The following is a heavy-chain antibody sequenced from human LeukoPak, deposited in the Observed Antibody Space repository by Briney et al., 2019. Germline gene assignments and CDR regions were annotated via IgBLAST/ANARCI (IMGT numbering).Heavy chain of an antibody. Sequence: GGSLSLSCAASGFTFSNYAMSWVRQAPGKGLEWVANIDQDGREKHYVDSVKGRFTISRDNSKKSLYLQMNSLRAEDTAIYYCASDNFDFWGQGTQVAVSS. CDR2: IDQDGREK. CDR3: ASDNFDF. CDR1: GFTFSNYA. J-gene: IGHJ4*02. V-gene: IGHV3-7*01.